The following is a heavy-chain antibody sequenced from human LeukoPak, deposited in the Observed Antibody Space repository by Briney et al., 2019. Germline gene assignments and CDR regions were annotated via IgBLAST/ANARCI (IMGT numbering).Heavy chain of an antibody. J-gene: IGHJ6*04. D-gene: IGHD2-2*02. CDR3: ARERWSSTSRYRYYYYGMDV. CDR1: GVSFSGYY. CDR2: INHSGST. Sequence: SETLSLTCAVYGVSFSGYYWSWIRQPPGKGLEWIGEINHSGSTNYNPSLKSRVTISVDTSKNQFSLKLSSVTAADTAVYYCARERWSSTSRYRYYYYGMDVWGKGTTVTVSS. V-gene: IGHV4-34*01.